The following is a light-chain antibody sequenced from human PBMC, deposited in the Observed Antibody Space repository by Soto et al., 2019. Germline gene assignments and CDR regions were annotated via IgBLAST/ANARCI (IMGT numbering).Light chain of an antibody. J-gene: IGKJ1*01. Sequence: EIVLTQSPGTLSLSPGERATLSCRASQSVSSSYLAWYQQKPGQAPRLLTYGASSRATGIPDRFSGSGSGSDFILTISRLEPEDFAVFYCQQYGRSPWTFGQGTKVDIK. CDR1: QSVSSSY. CDR2: GAS. V-gene: IGKV3-20*01. CDR3: QQYGRSPWT.